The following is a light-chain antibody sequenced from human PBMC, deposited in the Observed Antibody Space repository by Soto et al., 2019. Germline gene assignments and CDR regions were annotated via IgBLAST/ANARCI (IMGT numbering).Light chain of an antibody. Sequence: DIQMTQSPSTLSGSVGDRVTITCRASQTISSWLAWYQQKPGKAPKLLIYKASTLKSGVPSRFSGSGSGTEFTLTISSLQPEDFAAYYCLQNSSYPRTFGQGTKVDIK. CDR3: LQNSSYPRT. CDR1: QTISSW. V-gene: IGKV1-5*03. J-gene: IGKJ1*01. CDR2: KAS.